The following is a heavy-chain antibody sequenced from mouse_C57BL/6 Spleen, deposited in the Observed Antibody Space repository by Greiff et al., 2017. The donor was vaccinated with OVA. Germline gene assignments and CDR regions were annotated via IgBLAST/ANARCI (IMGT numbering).Heavy chain of an antibody. CDR3: ARSGGGGAMDY. Sequence: QVQLQQPGAELVRPGSSVKLSCKASGYTFTSYWMDWVKQRPGQGLEWIGNIYPSDSETHYNQKFKDKATLTVDKSSSTAYMQLSSLTSEDSAVDYWARSGGGGAMDYWGQGTSVTVSS. V-gene: IGHV1-61*01. CDR1: GYTFTSYW. D-gene: IGHD1-1*02. CDR2: IYPSDSET. J-gene: IGHJ4*01.